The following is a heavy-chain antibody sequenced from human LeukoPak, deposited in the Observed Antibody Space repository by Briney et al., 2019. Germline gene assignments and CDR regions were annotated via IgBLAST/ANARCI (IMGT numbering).Heavy chain of an antibody. CDR3: ASQPAPPTVGRDQLPRYWYFDL. CDR1: GGSISSSSYY. D-gene: IGHD2-2*01. V-gene: IGHV4-39*07. J-gene: IGHJ2*01. CDR2: IYYSGST. Sequence: SETLSLTCTVSGGSISSSSYYWGWIRQPPGKGLEWIGSIYYSGSTNYNPSLKSRVTISVDTSKNQFSLKLSSVTAADTAVYYCASQPAPPTVGRDQLPRYWYFDLWGRGTLVTVSS.